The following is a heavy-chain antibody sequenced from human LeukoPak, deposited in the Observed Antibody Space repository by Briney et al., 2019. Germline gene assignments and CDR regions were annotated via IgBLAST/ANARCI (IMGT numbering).Heavy chain of an antibody. CDR3: VKDFRDGYNHPSYYFDS. CDR2: ISYDGSSE. J-gene: IGHJ4*02. V-gene: IGHV3-30*18. CDR1: GFAFSSYG. Sequence: PGGSLRLSCAASGFAFSSYGMHRVRQAPGKGLEWVAVISYDGSSEYYADSVQGRFTVARDNSKNTLYLQMNSLRAEDTAVFYCVKDFRDGYNHPSYYFDSWGQGTLVTVSS. D-gene: IGHD5-12*01.